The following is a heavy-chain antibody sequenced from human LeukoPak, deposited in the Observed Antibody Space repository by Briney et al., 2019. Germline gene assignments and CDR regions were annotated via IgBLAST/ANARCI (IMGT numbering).Heavy chain of an antibody. J-gene: IGHJ4*02. Sequence: KTSETLSLTCAVYGGSFSGYFWSWIRQPPGKGLEWIGEINHSGSTNYNPSLKSRVTISVDTSKNQFSLKLSSVTAADTAVYYCARSSEWVAPLPRPKGNDYWGQGTLVTVSS. CDR1: GGSFSGYF. CDR2: INHSGST. V-gene: IGHV4-34*01. D-gene: IGHD2-15*01. CDR3: ARSSEWVAPLPRPKGNDY.